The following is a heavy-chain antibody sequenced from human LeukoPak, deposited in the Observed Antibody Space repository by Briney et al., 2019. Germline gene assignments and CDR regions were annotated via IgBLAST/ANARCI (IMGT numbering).Heavy chain of an antibody. J-gene: IGHJ4*02. V-gene: IGHV4-4*07. CDR3: ARELQHYDY. CDR2: IHSSGST. Sequence: SETLSLTCTVSGDSISGHYWSWIRQPAGKGLEWIGRIHSSGSTNYNPSFTSRVTMSVDMSKNKFSLRLSSVTAADTAVYYRARELQHYDYWGQGNLVTVSS. D-gene: IGHD3-3*02. CDR1: GDSISGHY.